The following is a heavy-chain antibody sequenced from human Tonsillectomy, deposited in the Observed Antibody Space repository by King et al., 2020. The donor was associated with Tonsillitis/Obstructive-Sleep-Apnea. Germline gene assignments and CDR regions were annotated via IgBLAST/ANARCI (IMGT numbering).Heavy chain of an antibody. V-gene: IGHV3-30*04. CDR2: ISHGGSEK. Sequence: QVQLVESGGGVVQPGRSLRLSCAASGFTFSSYVMHWVRQAPGKGLEWVAGISHGGSEKNNVDSVKGRFTISRDNSKNTLYLQMNSLRAEDTAVYYCARWGNNYCSSISCYNNWFDPWGQGTLVTVSS. CDR1: GFTFSSYV. J-gene: IGHJ5*02. D-gene: IGHD2-2*01. CDR3: ARWGNNYCSSISCYNNWFDP.